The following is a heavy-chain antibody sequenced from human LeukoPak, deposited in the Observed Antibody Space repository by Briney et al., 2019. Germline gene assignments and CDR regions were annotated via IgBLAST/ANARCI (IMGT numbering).Heavy chain of an antibody. CDR3: AKSVGSYVFDI. V-gene: IGHV3-23*01. D-gene: IGHD3-10*01. J-gene: IGHJ3*02. Sequence: GGSLRLSCAAPGCTFSSYAMSWVRQAPGKGLEWVSAISGSSGGTYYADSVKGWFTISRDNYKNTLYLQMNSLRAEDTAVYYCAKSVGSYVFDIWGQGTMVTVSS. CDR2: ISGSSGGT. CDR1: GCTFSSYA.